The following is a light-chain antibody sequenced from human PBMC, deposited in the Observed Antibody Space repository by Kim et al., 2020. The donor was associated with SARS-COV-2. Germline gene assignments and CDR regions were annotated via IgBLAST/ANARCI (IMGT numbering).Light chain of an antibody. Sequence: QSVLTQPPSVSGAPGQRVTISCTGSDSNIGTGYNVHWYQQLPGTAPKVVIYNSNTRPSGVPDRFSGAKSGTSASLAITGLRAEDEADYYCQSYDSSLSAWVFGGGTQLTVL. CDR2: NSN. CDR3: QSYDSSLSAWV. V-gene: IGLV1-40*01. CDR1: DSNIGTGYN. J-gene: IGLJ3*02.